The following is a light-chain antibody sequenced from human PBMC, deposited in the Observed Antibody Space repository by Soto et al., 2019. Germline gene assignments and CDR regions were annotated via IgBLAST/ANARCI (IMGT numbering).Light chain of an antibody. J-gene: IGLJ2*01. CDR2: EVS. CDR3: SSYAGNNVV. V-gene: IGLV2-8*01. Sequence: QSALTQPPSASGSPGQSVTISCTGTSSDVGGYNYVSWYQQHPGKAPKLMIYEVSKRPSGVPDRLSGSKSGNTASLTVSGLQAEDEADYYCSSYAGNNVVFGGGTKLTVL. CDR1: SSDVGGYNY.